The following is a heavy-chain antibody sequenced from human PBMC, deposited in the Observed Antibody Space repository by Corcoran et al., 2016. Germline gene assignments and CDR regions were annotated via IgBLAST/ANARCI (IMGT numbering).Heavy chain of an antibody. V-gene: IGHV1-18*01. Sequence: QVQLVQSGAEVKKPGASVKVSCKASGYTFTSYGISWVRQAPGQGLEWMGWISAYNGNTNYAQKLQGRVTMTKDTSTSTAYMELRSLRSDDTAVYYGAREFDSSSSLIWYYFDYWGQGTLVTVSS. CDR1: GYTFTSYG. D-gene: IGHD6-6*01. CDR2: ISAYNGNT. J-gene: IGHJ4*02. CDR3: AREFDSSSSLIWYYFDY.